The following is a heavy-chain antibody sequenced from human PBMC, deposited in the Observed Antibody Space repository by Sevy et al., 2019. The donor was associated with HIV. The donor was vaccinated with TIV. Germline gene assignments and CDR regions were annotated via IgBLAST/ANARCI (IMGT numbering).Heavy chain of an antibody. J-gene: IGHJ6*02. Sequence: GGSLRLSCAASGFTFSSYWMHWVRQAPGKGLVWVSRINSDGSSTSYADSVKGRFTISRDNAKNTLYLQMNSLRAEDTAVYYCARSYPSGYSYGYYYYYGMDVWGQGTTVTV. V-gene: IGHV3-74*01. CDR2: INSDGSST. CDR1: GFTFSSYW. CDR3: ARSYPSGYSYGYYYYYGMDV. D-gene: IGHD5-18*01.